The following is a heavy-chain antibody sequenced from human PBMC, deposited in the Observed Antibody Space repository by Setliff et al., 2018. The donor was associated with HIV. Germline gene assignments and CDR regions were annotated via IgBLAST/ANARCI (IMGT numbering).Heavy chain of an antibody. CDR3: TREVSGY. D-gene: IGHD3-10*01. CDR2: IRGKTDNYAT. J-gene: IGHJ4*02. V-gene: IGHV3-73*01. Sequence: LSLSCAASGFTFSASAIHWVRQASGKGLEWVGRIRGKTDNYATAYSASVKGRFIISRDDSKNTTYLQMSGLIVDDTAIYYCTREVSGYWGQGTLVTVSS. CDR1: GFTFSASA.